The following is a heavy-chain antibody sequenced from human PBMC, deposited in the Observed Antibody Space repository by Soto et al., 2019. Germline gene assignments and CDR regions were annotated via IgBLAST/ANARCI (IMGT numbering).Heavy chain of an antibody. CDR3: ARDQISGWYDN. Sequence: EVQLLESGGGLVQPGGSLRLSCAASGFAFGRYALSWVRQAPGKGLEWVSAMGGSVDSKSYADSVKGRFTISRDDPKNTLFLERNSLRPEDTAIYFCARDQISGWYDNWGQGTLVTVSS. D-gene: IGHD6-19*01. V-gene: IGHV3-23*01. J-gene: IGHJ5*02. CDR2: MGGSVDSK. CDR1: GFAFGRYA.